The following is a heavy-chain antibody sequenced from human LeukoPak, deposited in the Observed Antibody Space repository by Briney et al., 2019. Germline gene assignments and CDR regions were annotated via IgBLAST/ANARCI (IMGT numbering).Heavy chain of an antibody. CDR3: AREFGYCSGGSRYFYFDY. V-gene: IGHV3-7*05. D-gene: IGHD2-15*01. CDR1: GFTFSSYW. Sequence: PGGSLRLSCAASGFTFSSYWMSWVRRAPGKGLEWVANIKQDGSEKNYVDSVKGRFTISRDNAKNSLYLQMNSLRAEDTAVYYCAREFGYCSGGSRYFYFDYWGQGTLVTVSS. CDR2: IKQDGSEK. J-gene: IGHJ4*02.